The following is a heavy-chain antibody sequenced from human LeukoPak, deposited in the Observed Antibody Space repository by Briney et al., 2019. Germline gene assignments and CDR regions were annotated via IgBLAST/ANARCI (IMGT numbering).Heavy chain of an antibody. CDR2: ISAYNGNT. Sequence: ASVKVSCKVSGSPLTELSIHWVRQAPGEGLEWMGWISAYNGNTNYAQKLQGRVTMTTDTSTSTAYIELRSLRSDDTAVYYCAREPDYGGAFDYWGQGTLVTVSS. CDR3: AREPDYGGAFDY. D-gene: IGHD4-17*01. J-gene: IGHJ4*02. CDR1: GSPLTELS. V-gene: IGHV1-18*01.